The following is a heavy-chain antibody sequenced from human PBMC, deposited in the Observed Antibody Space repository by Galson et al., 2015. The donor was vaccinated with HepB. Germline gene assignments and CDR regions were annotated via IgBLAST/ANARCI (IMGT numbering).Heavy chain of an antibody. CDR1: GFTFSSSA. V-gene: IGHV3-73*01. CDR3: TRLGDSSGYSSR. Sequence: SLRLSCAASGFTFSSSAIHWVRQASGKGPEWVGRIRSKANNYATSYVPSLQGRFTISRHDSNNMAFLHMTSLKIEDTAVYYCTRLGDSSGYSSRWGQGTLVTVSS. D-gene: IGHD6-19*01. J-gene: IGHJ4*02. CDR2: IRSKANNYAT.